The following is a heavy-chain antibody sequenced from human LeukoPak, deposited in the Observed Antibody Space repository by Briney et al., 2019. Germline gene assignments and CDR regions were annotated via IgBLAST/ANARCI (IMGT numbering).Heavy chain of an antibody. V-gene: IGHV5-51*01. D-gene: IGHD3-22*01. CDR1: GYSFTSYW. J-gene: IGHJ5*02. CDR2: IYPGDSDT. Sequence: GASLKISCQGSGYSFTSYWIGWVRQLPGKGLEWMGNIYPGDSDTRYSPSFQGQVTISADKSISTAYLQWSSLKASDTAMYYCARQFGRGPVYYYDSSGYTLNWFDPWGQGTLVTVSS. CDR3: ARQFGRGPVYYYDSSGYTLNWFDP.